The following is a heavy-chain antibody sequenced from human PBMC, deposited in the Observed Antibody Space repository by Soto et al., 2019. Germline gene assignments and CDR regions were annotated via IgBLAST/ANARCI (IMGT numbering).Heavy chain of an antibody. V-gene: IGHV4-39*01. J-gene: IGHJ4*02. CDR2: IYYIGNT. CDR1: GGSISSSNYY. Sequence: PSETLSLTCSASGGSISSSNYYWAWIRQPPGKGLEWIGSIYYIGNTYYNPSLKSRVTMSVDTSKNQFSLKVTSVTAADTAIYYCAREDRTNGYNYDYWGQGTLVTVSS. D-gene: IGHD1-1*01. CDR3: AREDRTNGYNYDY.